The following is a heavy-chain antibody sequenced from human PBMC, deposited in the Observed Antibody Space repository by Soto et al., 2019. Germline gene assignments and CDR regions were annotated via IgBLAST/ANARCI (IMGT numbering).Heavy chain of an antibody. Sequence: SETLSLTCTVSGGSISSYYWTWIRQPPGKGLEWIGYIYYRGSTNYNPSLKSRVTISVDTSKNQFSLKLSSVTAAHTAVYYCAQDHSDSNYYGMDVWGQGTTVTVCS. D-gene: IGHD4-4*01. V-gene: IGHV4-59*01. CDR2: IYYRGST. CDR3: AQDHSDSNYYGMDV. J-gene: IGHJ6*02. CDR1: GGSISSYY.